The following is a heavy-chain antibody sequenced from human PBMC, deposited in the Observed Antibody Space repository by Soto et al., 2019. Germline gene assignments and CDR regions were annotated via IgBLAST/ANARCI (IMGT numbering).Heavy chain of an antibody. CDR2: ISPTFGTA. Sequence: QVQLVQTGAEVKKTGSSVKVSCKAAAGTFSSYAISWVRQAPGQGLEWLGGISPTFGTANYAQKFQGRVTIPADATTRTAYMELSSLRSEDTALYYGAIPGGGSSCYYWGQGTLVTVSS. D-gene: IGHD2-15*01. CDR3: AIPGGGSSCYY. J-gene: IGHJ4*02. CDR1: AGTFSSYA. V-gene: IGHV1-69*12.